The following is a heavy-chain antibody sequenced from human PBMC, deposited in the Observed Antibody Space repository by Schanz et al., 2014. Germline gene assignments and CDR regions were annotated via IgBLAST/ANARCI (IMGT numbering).Heavy chain of an antibody. J-gene: IGHJ4*02. V-gene: IGHV3-74*01. D-gene: IGHD5-12*01. CDR1: GFTFSSHW. CDR3: ARDFHGYGPHLDY. CDR2: IKSDGSST. Sequence: EVQLVESGGGLVRPGGSLRLSCAASGFTFSSHWMHWVRQVPGKGLVWVSRIKSDGSSTSYADSVKGRFTISRDNSKNTLYLQMSSLTTEDTAVYDCARDFHGYGPHLDYGGQGSLDNDSA.